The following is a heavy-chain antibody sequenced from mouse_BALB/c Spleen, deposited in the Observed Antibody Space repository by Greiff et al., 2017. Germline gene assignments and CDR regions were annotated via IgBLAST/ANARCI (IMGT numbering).Heavy chain of an antibody. J-gene: IGHJ2*01. V-gene: IGHV1-4*01. Sequence: VQLQQSGAELARPGVSVKMSCKASGYTFTSYTMHWVKQRPGQGLEWIGYISPSCGYANYNQKFKGKATLTADKSSSTAYMQLASLTSEDSAVYYYSRGRPDYGNDFDYWGQGTTLTVSS. CDR3: SRGRPDYGNDFDY. CDR1: GYTFTSYT. D-gene: IGHD2-1*01. CDR2: ISPSCGYA.